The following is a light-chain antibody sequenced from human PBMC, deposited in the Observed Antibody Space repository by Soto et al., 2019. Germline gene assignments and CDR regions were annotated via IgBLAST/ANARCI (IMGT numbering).Light chain of an antibody. Sequence: DIEMTQTPYSLSASVGDRVTLTCQASQDITTYLNWYQQKLGKAPKLLIFDASSLKTGVPSRFSGSGSGTHFTFVISSLQPEDAAMYYCQQFDNFPITFGQVTRLAIK. CDR2: DAS. CDR1: QDITTY. CDR3: QQFDNFPIT. V-gene: IGKV1-33*01. J-gene: IGKJ5*01.